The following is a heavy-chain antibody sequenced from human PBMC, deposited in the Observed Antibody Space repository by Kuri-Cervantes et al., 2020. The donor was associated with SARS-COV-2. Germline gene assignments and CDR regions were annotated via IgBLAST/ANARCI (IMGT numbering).Heavy chain of an antibody. V-gene: IGHV4-38-2*02. Sequence: SETLSLTCTVSGYSISSGYYWGWIRQPPGKGLEWIGSIYHSGSTYYNPSLKSRVTMSVDTSKNQFSLKLSSVTAADTAVYYCARVVPAADEGLYYYYMDVWGKGTTVTVSS. CDR2: IYHSGST. J-gene: IGHJ6*03. CDR3: ARVVPAADEGLYYYYMDV. D-gene: IGHD2-2*01. CDR1: GYSISSGYY.